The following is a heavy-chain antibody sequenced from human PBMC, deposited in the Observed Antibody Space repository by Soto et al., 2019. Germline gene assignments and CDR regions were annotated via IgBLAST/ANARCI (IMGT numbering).Heavy chain of an antibody. CDR1: GGSISSSSYY. CDR3: ARLGRQDGYNNLDY. D-gene: IGHD4-4*01. Sequence: SETLSLTCTVSGGSISSSSYYWGWIRQPPGKGLEWVGSIYYSGSTYYNPSLKSRFTISVDTSKNQSSLKLSSLTAADTAVYSCARLGRQDGYNNLDYWGQGPLFTVSS. V-gene: IGHV4-39*01. CDR2: IYYSGST. J-gene: IGHJ4*02.